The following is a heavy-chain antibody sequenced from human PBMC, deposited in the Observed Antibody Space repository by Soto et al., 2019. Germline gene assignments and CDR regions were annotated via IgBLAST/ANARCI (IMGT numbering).Heavy chain of an antibody. Sequence: QVQLVQSGAEVNKPESSVKVSCKAPGGTFSTYAISWVRQAPGQGLEWMGGIIPMFGTANYAQRFQDRVTITADESTNTVDMELSSLRSEDTAVYFCASGIQLWLRRINNGYSGWGQGTLVTVSS. CDR3: ASGIQLWLRRINNGYSG. D-gene: IGHD5-18*01. CDR1: GGTFSTYA. J-gene: IGHJ4*02. V-gene: IGHV1-69*12. CDR2: IIPMFGTA.